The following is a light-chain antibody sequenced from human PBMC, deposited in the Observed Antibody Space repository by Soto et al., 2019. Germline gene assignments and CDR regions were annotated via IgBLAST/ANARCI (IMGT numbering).Light chain of an antibody. CDR3: QQFAGLPWT. CDR2: GAS. CDR1: QTISND. V-gene: IGKV3D-15*01. Sequence: EIEMTQSPATLSVSPGERATLSCRASQTISNDLAWYQQKPGQAPRLLIYGASNRATGIPDRFSGSGSGTDFTLTISRLEPEDFAVYYCQQFAGLPWTFGQGTKVDIK. J-gene: IGKJ1*01.